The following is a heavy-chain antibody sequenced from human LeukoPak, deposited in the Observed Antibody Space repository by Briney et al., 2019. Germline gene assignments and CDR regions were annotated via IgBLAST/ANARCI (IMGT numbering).Heavy chain of an antibody. J-gene: IGHJ4*02. Sequence: SETLSLTCTVSGGSISSSSYYWGWIRQPPGKGLEWIGEINHSGSTNYNPSLKSRVTISVDTSKNQFSLKLSSVTAADTAVYYSARYYSGYDFFDYWGQGTLVTVSS. CDR2: INHSGST. CDR3: ARYYSGYDFFDY. CDR1: GGSISSSSYY. V-gene: IGHV4-39*07. D-gene: IGHD5-12*01.